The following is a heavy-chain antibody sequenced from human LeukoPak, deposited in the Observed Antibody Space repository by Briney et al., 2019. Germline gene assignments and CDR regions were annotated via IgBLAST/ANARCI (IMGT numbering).Heavy chain of an antibody. CDR3: ATEVVAATNDAFDI. CDR2: ISSSGSTI. J-gene: IGHJ3*02. Sequence: GGSLRLSCAASGFTFSSYEMNWVRQAPGKGLEWVSYISSSGSTIYYADSVKGRFTISRDNAKNSLYLQMNSLRAEETAVDYCATEVVAATNDAFDIWGQGTMVTVSS. D-gene: IGHD2-15*01. CDR1: GFTFSSYE. V-gene: IGHV3-48*03.